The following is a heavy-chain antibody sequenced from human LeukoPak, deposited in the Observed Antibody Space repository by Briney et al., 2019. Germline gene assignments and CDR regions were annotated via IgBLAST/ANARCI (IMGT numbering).Heavy chain of an antibody. CDR3: ARERPPGGNWFDP. J-gene: IGHJ5*02. CDR1: GYTFTGYY. CDR2: INPNSGGT. V-gene: IGHV1-2*02. Sequence: GASVNVSCKASGYTFTGYYMHWVRHAPGQGLEWMGWINPNSGGTNYAQKFQGRVTMTRDTSISTAYMELSRLRSDDTAVYYCARERPPGGNWFDPWGQGTLVTVSS. D-gene: IGHD1-1*01.